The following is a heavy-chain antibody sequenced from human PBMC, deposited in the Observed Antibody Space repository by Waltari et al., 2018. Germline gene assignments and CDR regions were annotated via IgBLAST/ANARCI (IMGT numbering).Heavy chain of an antibody. J-gene: IGHJ5*02. CDR3: ASSVVVASGGEWFDP. CDR2: IYTSGST. Sequence: QVQLQESGPGLVKPSETLSLTCTVSGGSISSYYWSWIRQPAGKGLEWIGRIYTSGSTNANPSLKSRVTISVDKSKNQFSLKLSSVTAADTAVYYCASSVVVASGGEWFDPWGQGTLVTVSS. CDR1: GGSISSYY. V-gene: IGHV4-4*07. D-gene: IGHD3-22*01.